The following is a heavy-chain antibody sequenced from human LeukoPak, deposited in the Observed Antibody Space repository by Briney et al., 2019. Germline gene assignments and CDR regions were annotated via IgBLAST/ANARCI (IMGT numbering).Heavy chain of an antibody. CDR2: INPNSGGT. J-gene: IGHJ4*02. Sequence: ASVKVSCKASGYTFTDYYMHWVRQAPGQGLEWMGWINPNSGGTNYAQKFQGRVTMTRDTSISTAYMELSRLRSDGTAVYYCARGLGKSTIFGVVILVYWGQGTLVTVSS. CDR1: GYTFTDYY. V-gene: IGHV1-2*02. D-gene: IGHD3-3*01. CDR3: ARGLGKSTIFGVVILVY.